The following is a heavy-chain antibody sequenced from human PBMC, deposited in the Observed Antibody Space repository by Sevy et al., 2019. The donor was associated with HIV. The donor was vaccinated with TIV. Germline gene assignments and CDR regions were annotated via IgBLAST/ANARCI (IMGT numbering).Heavy chain of an antibody. J-gene: IGHJ6*02. D-gene: IGHD3-3*01. V-gene: IGHV3-30*16. CDR1: GFTFSSYA. CDR2: ISYEGSNK. Sequence: GGYLRLSCAASGFTFSSYAMHWVRQAPGKGLEWVAVISYEGSNKYYADSVKGRFTLSRDNSKNTLYLQMNSLRAEETAVYYCARDSNTILGVDTEGYYYGMDVWGQGTTVTVSS. CDR3: ARDSNTILGVDTEGYYYGMDV.